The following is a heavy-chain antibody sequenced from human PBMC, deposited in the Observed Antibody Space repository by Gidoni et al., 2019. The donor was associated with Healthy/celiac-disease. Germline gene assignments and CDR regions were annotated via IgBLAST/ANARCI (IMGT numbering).Heavy chain of an antibody. CDR3: AREMVYAESPYYFDY. CDR2: INPNSGGT. D-gene: IGHD2-8*01. Sequence: QVQLVQSGAEVKKPGASVKVSCKASGYTFTGSYMHWVRQAPGQGLEWMGWINPNSGGTNYAQKFQGRVTMTRDTSISTAYMELSRLRSDDTAVYYCAREMVYAESPYYFDYWGQGTLVTVSS. V-gene: IGHV1-2*02. J-gene: IGHJ4*02. CDR1: GYTFTGSY.